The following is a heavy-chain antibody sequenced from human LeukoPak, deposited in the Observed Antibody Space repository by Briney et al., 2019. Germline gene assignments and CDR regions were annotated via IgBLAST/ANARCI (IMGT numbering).Heavy chain of an antibody. CDR1: GGSFSGYY. CDR3: ARDRFGNEIGFDP. Sequence: PSETLSLTCAVYGGSFSGYYWSWIRQPPGKGLEWIGEINHSGSTNYNPSLKSRVTISVDTSKNQFSLKLSSVTAADTAVYYCARDRFGNEIGFDPWGQGTLVTVSS. V-gene: IGHV4-34*01. J-gene: IGHJ5*02. D-gene: IGHD1-1*01. CDR2: INHSGST.